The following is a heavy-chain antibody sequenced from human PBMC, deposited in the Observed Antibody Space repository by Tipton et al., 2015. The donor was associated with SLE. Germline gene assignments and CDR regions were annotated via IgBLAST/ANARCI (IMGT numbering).Heavy chain of an antibody. D-gene: IGHD1-26*01. CDR1: GFSFSGYG. J-gene: IGHJ4*02. Sequence: SLRLSCAASGFSFSGYGLHWVRQAPGKGLEWVAVIWYDGSNKYYADSVKGRFTISRDNSKNTLYLQMNSLRAEDTAVYYCTRERVGFTTSFDYWGQGTLVTVSS. CDR2: IWYDGSNK. V-gene: IGHV3-33*01. CDR3: TRERVGFTTSFDY.